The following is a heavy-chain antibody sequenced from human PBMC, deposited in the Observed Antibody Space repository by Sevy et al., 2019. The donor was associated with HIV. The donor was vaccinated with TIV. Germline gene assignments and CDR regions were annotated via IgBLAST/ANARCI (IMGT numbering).Heavy chain of an antibody. CDR3: ARVFGGYYYDSSGPIEY. D-gene: IGHD3-22*01. Sequence: SENLSLTCTVSGGSISSGGYYWSWIRQHPGKGLEWIGYIYYSGSTYYNPSLKSRVTISVDTSKNQFSLKLSSVTAADTAVYYCARVFGGYYYDSSGPIEYWGHGTLVTVSS. J-gene: IGHJ4*01. CDR1: GGSISSGGYY. V-gene: IGHV4-31*03. CDR2: IYYSGST.